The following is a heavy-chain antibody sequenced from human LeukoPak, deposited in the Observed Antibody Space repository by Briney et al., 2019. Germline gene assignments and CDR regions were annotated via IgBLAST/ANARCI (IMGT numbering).Heavy chain of an antibody. CDR1: GFTFSSYW. CDR2: IKQDGSEK. CDR3: AREMGTSGRAGWFAP. Sequence: PGGSLRLSCAASGFTFSSYWMSWVRQAPGKGLEWVANIKQDGSEKYYVDSVKGRFTISRDNSKNTLFLQMNSLGADDTAVYYCAREMGTSGRAGWFAPWGQGTLATVSS. D-gene: IGHD2-8*01. J-gene: IGHJ5*02. V-gene: IGHV3-7*03.